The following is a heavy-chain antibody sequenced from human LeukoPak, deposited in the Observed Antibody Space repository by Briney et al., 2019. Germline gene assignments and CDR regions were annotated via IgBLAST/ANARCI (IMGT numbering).Heavy chain of an antibody. CDR2: IIPIFGTA. CDR3: AVDTAMFHFDY. V-gene: IGHV1-69*01. Sequence: ASVKVSCKASGGTFSSYAISWVRQAPGQGLEWMGGIIPIFGTANYAQKFQGRVTITADESTSTAYMELSSLRSEDTAVYYCAVDTAMFHFDYWGQGTQVTVSS. D-gene: IGHD5-18*01. CDR1: GGTFSSYA. J-gene: IGHJ4*02.